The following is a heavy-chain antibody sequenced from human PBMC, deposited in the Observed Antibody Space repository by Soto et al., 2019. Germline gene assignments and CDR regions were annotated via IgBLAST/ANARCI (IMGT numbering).Heavy chain of an antibody. Sequence: EVQLVESGGGLAQPGRSLRLSCAASAFTFDDYAIHWVRQAPGKSLEWVSGISWNSGTIGYADSVKGRFTISRDNAKNSLYLQMISPRAEDTALYYCATGYCSSTSCPSNAFDIWGQGTMVTVSS. D-gene: IGHD2-2*01. CDR1: AFTFDDYA. V-gene: IGHV3-9*01. CDR2: ISWNSGTI. J-gene: IGHJ3*02. CDR3: ATGYCSSTSCPSNAFDI.